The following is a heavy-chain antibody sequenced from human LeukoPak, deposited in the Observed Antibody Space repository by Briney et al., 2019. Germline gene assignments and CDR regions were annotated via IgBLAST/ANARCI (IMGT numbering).Heavy chain of an antibody. D-gene: IGHD3-10*01. V-gene: IGHV4-38-2*02. CDR2: IYHSGST. CDR1: GYSISSGYY. J-gene: IGHJ4*02. CDR3: ARYWFGEPGEFDY. Sequence: SETLSLTCTVSGYSISSGYYWGWIRQPPGKGLEWIGSIYHSGSTYYNSSLKSRVTISVDTSKNQFSLKLSSVTAADTAVYYCARYWFGEPGEFDYWGQGTLVTVSS.